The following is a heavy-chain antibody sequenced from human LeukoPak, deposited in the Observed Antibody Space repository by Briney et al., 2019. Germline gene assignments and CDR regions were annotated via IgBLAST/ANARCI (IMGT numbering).Heavy chain of an antibody. V-gene: IGHV1-18*01. CDR3: ARDRPGYYYDSSGPKNDAFDI. J-gene: IGHJ3*02. CDR1: GYTFTSYG. D-gene: IGHD3-22*01. CDR2: ISAYNGNT. Sequence: ASVKVSCKASGYTFTSYGISWVRQAPGQGLEWMGWISAYNGNTNYAQKLQGRVTMTTDTSTSTAFMELRSLRSDDTAVYYCARDRPGYYYDSSGPKNDAFDIWGQGTMVTVSS.